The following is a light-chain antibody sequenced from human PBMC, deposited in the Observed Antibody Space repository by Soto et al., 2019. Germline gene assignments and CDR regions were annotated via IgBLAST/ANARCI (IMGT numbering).Light chain of an antibody. CDR3: QQQGT. CDR1: QAIRND. CDR2: DAS. J-gene: IGKJ1*01. Sequence: DIQMTQSPSSLSASVGDRVTITCRASQAIRNDLGWYQQKPGKAPKLLIYDASSLESGVPSRFSGSGSGTEFTLTISSLQPDDVATYYCQQQGTFGQGTKVDIK. V-gene: IGKV1-17*01.